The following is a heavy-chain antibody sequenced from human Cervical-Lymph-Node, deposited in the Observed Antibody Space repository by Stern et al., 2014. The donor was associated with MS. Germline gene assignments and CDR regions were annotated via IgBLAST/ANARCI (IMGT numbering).Heavy chain of an antibody. V-gene: IGHV3-33*01. D-gene: IGHD2/OR15-2a*01. CDR2: VWNDGSKE. CDR1: GLTFSTSV. CDR3: ATSTASDAFDI. Sequence: VKLEESGGGVVQPGRSLRLSCVASGLTFSTSVMHWVRQAPGQGLEWVAVVWNDGSKEHFTESVKGRFSTSRDTAKNTLHLQMSSLRAEDTAVYFCATSTASDAFDIWGQGTLVTVSS. J-gene: IGHJ3*02.